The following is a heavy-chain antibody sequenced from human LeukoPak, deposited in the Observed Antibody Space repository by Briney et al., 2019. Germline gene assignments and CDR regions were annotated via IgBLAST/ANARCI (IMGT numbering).Heavy chain of an antibody. J-gene: IGHJ4*02. CDR1: GYTLTELS. CDR3: ARSRRTTVPPGY. CDR2: INPNSGGT. D-gene: IGHD4-11*01. Sequence: ASVKVSCKVSGYTLTELSMHWVRQAPGQGLEWMGWINPNSGGTNYAQKFQGRVTMTRDTSISTAYMELSRLRSDDTAVYYCARSRRTTVPPGYWGQGTLVTVSS. V-gene: IGHV1-2*02.